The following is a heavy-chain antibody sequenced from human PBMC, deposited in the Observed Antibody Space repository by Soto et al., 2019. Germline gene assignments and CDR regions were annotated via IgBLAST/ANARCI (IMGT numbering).Heavy chain of an antibody. D-gene: IGHD2-2*01. V-gene: IGHV3-30*09. Sequence: PGGSLRLSCTACGFPFSSYTMHWLRRAPGKGVEWGGIISFDGGSKYGGDWLKGRRVIFRDNSMDSLYLQMDTLRPDDTAIYYCARDTVRSLTPYQGFYYYGMDVWGQGTTVTASS. CDR2: ISFDGGSK. CDR3: ARDTVRSLTPYQGFYYYGMDV. CDR1: GFPFSSYT. J-gene: IGHJ6*02.